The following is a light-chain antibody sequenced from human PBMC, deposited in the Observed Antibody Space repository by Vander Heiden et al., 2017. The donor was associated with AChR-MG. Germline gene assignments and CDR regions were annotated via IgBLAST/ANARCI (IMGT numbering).Light chain of an antibody. Sequence: EIALTQSPATLSLSRGERATLPCRASQSVSSYLAWYQQKAGQAPRLLIYDASNRATGIPARFSGSGSGTDFTLTISSLEPEDFAVYYCQQRSNWPPGGTFGQGTKVEIK. CDR2: DAS. J-gene: IGKJ1*01. CDR3: QQRSNWPPGGT. CDR1: QSVSSY. V-gene: IGKV3-11*01.